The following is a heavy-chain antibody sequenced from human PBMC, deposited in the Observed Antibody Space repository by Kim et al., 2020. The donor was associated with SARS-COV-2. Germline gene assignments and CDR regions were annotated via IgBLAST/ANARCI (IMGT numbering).Heavy chain of an antibody. Sequence: SETLSLTCTVSGGSISSSSYYWGWIRQPPGKGLEWNGSIYYSGSTYYNPSLKSRVTLSVDTSKYQFSLKLSSVTAADTAVYFCALLLCFGGIVYWGQGTLVTVSS. J-gene: IGHJ4*02. CDR1: GGSISSSSYY. V-gene: IGHV4-39*01. CDR2: IYYSGST. D-gene: IGHD3-10*01. CDR3: ALLLCFGGIVY.